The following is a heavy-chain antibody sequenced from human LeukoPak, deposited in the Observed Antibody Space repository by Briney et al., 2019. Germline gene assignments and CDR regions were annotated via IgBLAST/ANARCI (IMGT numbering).Heavy chain of an antibody. Sequence: PGGSLRLSCAASGFTFSGSAMHWVRQASGKGLEWVGRIRSKANSYATAYAASVKGRFTISRDDSKNTAYLQMNSLKTEDTAVYYCTSTLSTYYDFWSEYWGQGTLVTVSS. V-gene: IGHV3-73*01. CDR2: IRSKANSYAT. CDR3: TSTLSTYYDFWSEY. J-gene: IGHJ4*02. CDR1: GFTFSGSA. D-gene: IGHD3-3*01.